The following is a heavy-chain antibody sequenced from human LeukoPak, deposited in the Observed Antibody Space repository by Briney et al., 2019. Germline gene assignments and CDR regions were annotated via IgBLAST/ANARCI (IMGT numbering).Heavy chain of an antibody. V-gene: IGHV3-30-3*01. D-gene: IGHD4-23*01. Sequence: GGSLRLSCAASGFTFSSYAMHWVRQAPGKGLEWVAVISSDGSNKYYADSVKGRFTVSRDNSKNTLYLQMTSLRAEDTAVYYCAKDQFSTTVVTHYFDFWGQGTLVTVSS. J-gene: IGHJ4*02. CDR2: ISSDGSNK. CDR3: AKDQFSTTVVTHYFDF. CDR1: GFTFSSYA.